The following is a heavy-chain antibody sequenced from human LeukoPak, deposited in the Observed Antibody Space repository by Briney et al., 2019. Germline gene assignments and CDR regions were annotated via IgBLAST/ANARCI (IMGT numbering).Heavy chain of an antibody. CDR3: ACLPYAFDI. V-gene: IGHV1-46*01. J-gene: IGHJ3*02. CDR2: INPSGGST. Sequence: GSSVNVSCKASGYTFTTYYIHWVRQAPRQGREWMALINPSGGSTHYAQKFQGRVTVTRDTSTSTVYMELTSLRSEDTAVYYCACLPYAFDIWGQGTVVTVSS. CDR1: GYTFTTYY.